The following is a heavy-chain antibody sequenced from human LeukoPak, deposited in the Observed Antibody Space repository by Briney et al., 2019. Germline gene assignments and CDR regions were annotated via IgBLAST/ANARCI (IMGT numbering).Heavy chain of an antibody. CDR1: GGSISNYY. CDR2: IYYSGST. V-gene: IGHV4-59*01. Sequence: SETLSLTCTVSGGSISNYYWSWIRQPPGKGLEWIGYIYYSGSTNYNPSLKSRLTISLDTSKNQLSLKLSSVTAADTAVYYCAGTTRWLPFDYWGQGTLVTVSS. D-gene: IGHD5-12*01. J-gene: IGHJ4*02. CDR3: AGTTRWLPFDY.